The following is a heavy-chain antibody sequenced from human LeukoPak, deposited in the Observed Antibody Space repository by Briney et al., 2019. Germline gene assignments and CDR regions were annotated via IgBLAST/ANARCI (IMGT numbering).Heavy chain of an antibody. D-gene: IGHD6-19*01. J-gene: IGHJ4*02. CDR1: GYTFTGYY. V-gene: IGHV1-2*02. CDR3: ARRDIAVAGTIDY. CDR2: FNPNSGGT. Sequence: ASVKVSCKASGYTFTGYYMHWVRQALGQGLEWMGWFNPNSGGTNYAQKFQGRVTMTRDTSISTAYMELSRLRSDDTAVYYCARRDIAVAGTIDYWGQGTLVTVSS.